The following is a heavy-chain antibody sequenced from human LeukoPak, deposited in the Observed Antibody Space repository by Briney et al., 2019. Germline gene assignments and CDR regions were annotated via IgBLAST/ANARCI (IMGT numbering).Heavy chain of an antibody. Sequence: GGSLRLSCAASGFTFSSYAVSWVRQAPGKGLEWVSAISGSGGSTYYADSVKGRFTISRDNSKNTLYLRMNSLRAEDTAVYYCAKNIWVRGVIVREFDYWGQGTLVTVSS. CDR2: ISGSGGST. J-gene: IGHJ4*02. CDR1: GFTFSSYA. V-gene: IGHV3-23*01. CDR3: AKNIWVRGVIVREFDY. D-gene: IGHD3-10*01.